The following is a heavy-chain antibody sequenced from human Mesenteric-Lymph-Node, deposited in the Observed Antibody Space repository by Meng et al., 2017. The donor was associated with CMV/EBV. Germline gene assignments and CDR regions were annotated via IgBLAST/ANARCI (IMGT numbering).Heavy chain of an antibody. D-gene: IGHD3-9*01. V-gene: IGHV3-11*01. Sequence: GGSLRLSCEVSGFTFRDYHMSWIRQAPGKGLEWVAYITYGGGSTLYADSVKGRFTISRDNAKNSLYLQMNSLRAEDTAVYYCARDSYDFLPGIYPDLDFWGQGTLVTVSS. CDR2: ITYGGGST. CDR3: ARDSYDFLPGIYPDLDF. J-gene: IGHJ4*02. CDR1: GFTFRDYH.